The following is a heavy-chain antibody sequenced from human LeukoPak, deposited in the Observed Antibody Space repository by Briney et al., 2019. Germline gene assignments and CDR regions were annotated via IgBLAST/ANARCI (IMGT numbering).Heavy chain of an antibody. CDR3: ARDPYYYDSSGYYSDY. CDR1: GGSISSGSYY. Sequence: SETLSLTCTVSGGSISSGSYYWSWIRQPAGKGLGWIGRIYTSGSTNYNPSLKSRVTISVDTSKNQFSLKLSSVTAADTAVYYCARDPYYYDSSGYYSDYWGQGTLVTVSS. D-gene: IGHD3-22*01. CDR2: IYTSGST. V-gene: IGHV4-61*02. J-gene: IGHJ4*02.